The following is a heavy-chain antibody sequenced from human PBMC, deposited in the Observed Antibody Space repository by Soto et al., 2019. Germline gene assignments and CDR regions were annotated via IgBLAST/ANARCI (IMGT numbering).Heavy chain of an antibody. CDR3: ARDYAYYYGMDV. V-gene: IGHV1-3*01. Sequence: ASVKVSCKASGYTFTGYAMHWVRQAPGQRLEWMGWINAGNGNTKYSQKFQGRVTITRDTSASTAYMELSSLRSEDTAVYYCARDYAYYYGMDVWGQGTTVTVSS. CDR2: INAGNGNT. D-gene: IGHD4-17*01. CDR1: GYTFTGYA. J-gene: IGHJ6*02.